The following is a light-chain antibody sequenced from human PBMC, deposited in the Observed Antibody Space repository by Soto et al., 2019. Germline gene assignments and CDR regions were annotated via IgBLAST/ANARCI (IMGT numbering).Light chain of an antibody. J-gene: IGLJ3*02. CDR1: ISDVGSYNL. CDR2: EDS. CDR3: FSYAGSSIWV. V-gene: IGLV2-23*01. Sequence: QSVLTQPASVSGSPGQSITISCTGTISDVGSYNLVSWYQQHPGKAPKLMIYEDSRRPSGVSNRFFGSKSGSTASLTISGLQAEDEADYFCFSYAGSSIWVFGGGTKVTVL.